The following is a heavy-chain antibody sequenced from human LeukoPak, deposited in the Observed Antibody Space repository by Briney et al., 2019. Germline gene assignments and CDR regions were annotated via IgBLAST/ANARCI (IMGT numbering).Heavy chain of an antibody. CDR1: GYSISSGYY. V-gene: IGHV4-38-2*01. D-gene: IGHD3-22*01. CDR2: ISYSGNT. CDR3: SRLTHSYYSDTSGYYPYYYMDV. J-gene: IGHJ6*03. Sequence: PSETLSLTCAVSGYSISSGYYWGWIRQSPGKGLEWIGRISYSGNTYYNPSLKSRVTISVDTSKNHFSLRLSSVTAADTAVYFCSRLTHSYYSDTSGYYPYYYMDVWGEGTTVTVSS.